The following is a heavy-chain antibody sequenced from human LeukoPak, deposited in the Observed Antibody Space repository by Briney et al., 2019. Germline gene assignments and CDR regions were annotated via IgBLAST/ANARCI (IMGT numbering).Heavy chain of an antibody. CDR1: GFTFSSYE. J-gene: IGHJ3*02. D-gene: IGHD5-12*01. CDR3: ARLATPDAFDI. V-gene: IGHV3-48*03. Sequence: PGGSLRLSCAASGFTFSSYEMNWVRQAPGKGLEWVSYISSSGSTVYYADSVKGRFTISRDNAKNSLYLQMNSLRAEDTAVYYCARLATPDAFDIWGQGTMVTVSS. CDR2: ISSSGSTV.